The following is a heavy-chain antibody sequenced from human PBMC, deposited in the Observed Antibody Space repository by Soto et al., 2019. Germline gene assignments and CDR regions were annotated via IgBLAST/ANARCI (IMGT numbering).Heavy chain of an antibody. CDR2: IWYDGSNK. J-gene: IGHJ4*02. V-gene: IGHV3-33*01. CDR1: GFTFSSYG. CDR3: ARHRGWFGELPDY. Sequence: QVQLVESGGGVVQPGRSLRLSCAASGFTFSSYGMHWVRQAPGKGLEWVAVIWYDGSNKYYADSVKGRFTISRDNSKNTLYLQMNSLRAEDTAVYYCARHRGWFGELPDYWGQGTLVTVSS. D-gene: IGHD3-10*01.